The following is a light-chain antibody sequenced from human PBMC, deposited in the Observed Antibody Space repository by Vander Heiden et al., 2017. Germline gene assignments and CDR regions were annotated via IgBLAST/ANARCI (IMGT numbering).Light chain of an antibody. V-gene: IGLV1-47*01. J-gene: IGLJ1*01. CDR2: RNN. Sequence: QSVLTQPPSASGTTGQRVTISCSGSSSNIGSNYVSWYQQLPGTAPKLLIYRNNQRPSGVPDRFSGSKSGTSASLAISGLRSEDEADYYCAAWDDSLSGYVFGTGTKVTVL. CDR1: SSNIGSNY. CDR3: AAWDDSLSGYV.